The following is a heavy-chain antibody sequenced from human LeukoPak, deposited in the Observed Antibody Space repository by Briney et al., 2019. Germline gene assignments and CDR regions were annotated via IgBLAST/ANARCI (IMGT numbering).Heavy chain of an antibody. Sequence: GGSLRLSCAASGFTFSRFAMNWVRQAPGKGLEWVSYISSSSSNDIYYVDSAKGRFTISRDNAKNSLYLQMNSLRDEDTAVYYCAQKGGADNWGQGTLVTVSS. D-gene: IGHD2-15*01. CDR1: GFTFSRFA. CDR3: AQKGGADN. CDR2: ISSSSSNDI. J-gene: IGHJ4*02. V-gene: IGHV3-48*03.